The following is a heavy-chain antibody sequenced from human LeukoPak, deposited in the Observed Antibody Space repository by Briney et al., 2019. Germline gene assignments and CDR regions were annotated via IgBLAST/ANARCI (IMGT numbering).Heavy chain of an antibody. D-gene: IGHD1-26*01. Sequence: GGSLRLSCAASGFXFRSYWMHWVRQAPGKGLVWGSRINSDGSITNYADSVKGRFTISRDNAKNTLYLQMNSLRAEDTAVYYCARDLSYSGIDYWGQGTLVTVSS. CDR3: ARDLSYSGIDY. V-gene: IGHV3-74*01. CDR1: GFXFRSYW. CDR2: INSDGSIT. J-gene: IGHJ4*02.